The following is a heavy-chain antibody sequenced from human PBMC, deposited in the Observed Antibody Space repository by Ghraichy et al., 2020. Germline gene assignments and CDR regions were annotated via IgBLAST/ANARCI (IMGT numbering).Heavy chain of an antibody. CDR2: ISAYNGNT. Sequence: ASVKVSCKASGYTFTSYGISWVRQAPGQGLEWMGWISAYNGNTNYAQKLQGRVTMTTDTSTSTAYMELRSLRSDDTAVYYCARGDCSGGSCAFKPGFDPWGQGTLVTVSS. D-gene: IGHD2-15*01. CDR1: GYTFTSYG. CDR3: ARGDCSGGSCAFKPGFDP. J-gene: IGHJ5*02. V-gene: IGHV1-18*01.